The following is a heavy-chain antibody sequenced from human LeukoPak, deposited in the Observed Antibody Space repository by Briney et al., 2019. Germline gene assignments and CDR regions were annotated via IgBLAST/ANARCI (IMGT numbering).Heavy chain of an antibody. CDR2: IDASGNT. V-gene: IGHV4-4*07. CDR1: GGSISGYY. CDR3: ARAGVHSFWSGYFDF. Sequence: PSETLSLTCSVSGGSISGYYWAWIRQPAGKRPEWIGRIDASGNTNYNPSLKSRVSMSVDTSKSQFSLKLTSLTAADTAVYYCARAGVHSFWSGYFDFWGQGTLVTVSS. J-gene: IGHJ4*02. D-gene: IGHD3-3*01.